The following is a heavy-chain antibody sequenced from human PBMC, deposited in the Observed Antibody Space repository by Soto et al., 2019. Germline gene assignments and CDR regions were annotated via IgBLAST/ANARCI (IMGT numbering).Heavy chain of an antibody. CDR3: ARGRLGRVVVITTLWFDP. Sequence: QVQLQQWGAGLLKPSETLSLTCAVYGGSFSGYYWSWIRQPPGKGLEWTGEINHSGSTNYNPSLKSRVTISVDTSKNQFSLKLSSVTAADTAVYYCARGRLGRVVVITTLWFDPWGQGTLVTVSS. J-gene: IGHJ5*02. D-gene: IGHD3-22*01. CDR2: INHSGST. V-gene: IGHV4-34*01. CDR1: GGSFSGYY.